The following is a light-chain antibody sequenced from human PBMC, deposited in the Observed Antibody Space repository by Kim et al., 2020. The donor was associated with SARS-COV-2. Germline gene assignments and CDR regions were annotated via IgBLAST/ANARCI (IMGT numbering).Light chain of an antibody. Sequence: EIVLTQSPATLSLSPGERATLSCGASQSIRSSYLAWYQQRPGLAPRLLIYDTSTRATGIPDRFSGSGSGTDFTLTISRLEPEDFAVYYCQQYGSSPQTFGPGTKVE. CDR2: DTS. J-gene: IGKJ1*01. V-gene: IGKV3D-20*01. CDR3: QQYGSSPQT. CDR1: QSIRSSY.